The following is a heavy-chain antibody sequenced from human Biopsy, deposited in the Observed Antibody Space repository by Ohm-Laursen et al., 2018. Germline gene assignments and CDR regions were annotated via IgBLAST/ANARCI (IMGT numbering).Heavy chain of an antibody. CDR1: GFTFSDYY. D-gene: IGHD1-20*01. CDR3: AISNPALNYKWNDQDEALDF. V-gene: IGHV3-11*01. J-gene: IGHJ3*01. CDR2: ITVSGASV. Sequence: SLRLSCTASGFTFSDYYMSWVRQAPGKGLEWTSYITVSGASVYYTDSVKGRFTISRDNAKNSLYLQMNSLRAEDTAVYFCAISNPALNYKWNDQDEALDFWGQGTMVTVSS.